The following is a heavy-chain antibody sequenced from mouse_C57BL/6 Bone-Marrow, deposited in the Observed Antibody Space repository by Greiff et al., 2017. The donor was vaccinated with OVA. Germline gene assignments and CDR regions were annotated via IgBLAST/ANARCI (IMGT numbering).Heavy chain of an antibody. CDR1: GFTFSSYG. CDR3: ARHQGFFFAY. Sequence: EVMLVESGGDLVKPGGSLKLSCAASGFTFSSYGMSWVRQTPDKRLEWVATISSGGSYTYYPDSVKGRFPISRDNAKKTRYLQMSSLKSEDTAMYYCARHQGFFFAYWGQGTLVTVSA. D-gene: IGHD3-2*02. V-gene: IGHV5-6*01. J-gene: IGHJ3*01. CDR2: ISSGGSYT.